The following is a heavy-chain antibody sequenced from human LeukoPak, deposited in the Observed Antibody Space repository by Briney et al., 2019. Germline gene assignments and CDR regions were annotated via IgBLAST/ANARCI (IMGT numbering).Heavy chain of an antibody. J-gene: IGHJ4*02. D-gene: IGHD3-9*01. Sequence: ASVKVSCKASGYKLNSYGISWVRQAPGQGLQWMGWIGSFNDHTNYAQNFQGRVTMTADTSTSTAYMELKSLTSHDTAIYYCARAIGYDRLTAFDSWGQGTLVTVSS. V-gene: IGHV1-18*01. CDR1: GYKLNSYG. CDR3: ARAIGYDRLTAFDS. CDR2: IGSFNDHT.